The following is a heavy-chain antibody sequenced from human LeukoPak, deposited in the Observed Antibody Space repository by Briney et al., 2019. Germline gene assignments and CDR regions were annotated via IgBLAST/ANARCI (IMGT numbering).Heavy chain of an antibody. V-gene: IGHV4-59*02. CDR2: VYYSGST. CDR1: GDSVSSYY. J-gene: IGHJ4*02. D-gene: IGHD2-2*01. CDR3: ARLGWRAMQPFDY. Sequence: KPSETLSLTCTVSGDSVSSYYWSWIRHPPGKGLEWIGYVYYSGSTNYNPSLKSRVTISVDTSKNQFSLKLSSVTAADTAVYYCARLGWRAMQPFDYWGQGTLVTVSS.